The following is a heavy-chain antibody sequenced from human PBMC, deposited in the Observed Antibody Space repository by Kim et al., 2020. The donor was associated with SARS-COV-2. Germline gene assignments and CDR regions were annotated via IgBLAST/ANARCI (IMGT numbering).Heavy chain of an antibody. V-gene: IGHV4-31*02. Sequence: YTPSLKSRVTISVDTSKNQFSLKLSSVTAADTAVYYCARAPNYYDDAFDIWGQGTMVTVSS. CDR3: ARAPNYYDDAFDI. J-gene: IGHJ3*02. D-gene: IGHD3-22*01.